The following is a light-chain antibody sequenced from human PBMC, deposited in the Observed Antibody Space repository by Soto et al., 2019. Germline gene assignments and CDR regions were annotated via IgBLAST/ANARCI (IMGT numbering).Light chain of an antibody. CDR2: DAS. J-gene: IGKJ2*01. V-gene: IGKV1-5*01. CDR3: QQYNTYET. Sequence: DIQMTQSPSTLSASVGDRVTITCRASKSIANWLAWYQQKPGKAPKLLIYDASSLASGVPSRFSGSGSGTEFTLTIISLQSDDFATYYCQQYNTYETFGQGTKLEIK. CDR1: KSIANW.